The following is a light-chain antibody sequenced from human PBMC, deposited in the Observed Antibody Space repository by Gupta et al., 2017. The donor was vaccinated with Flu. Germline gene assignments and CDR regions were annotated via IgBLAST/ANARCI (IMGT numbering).Light chain of an antibody. CDR1: QCLLSGNAYNY. V-gene: IGKV2-28*01. J-gene: IGKJ2*03. Sequence: DIVMTPFPLSLPVSPGEPASISCRSSQCLLSGNAYNYLDWYLQKPGQSPKLLFYLGSNRASGVPDRFSGSGSGTDFTLNISRVEADDVGVYYCRQSLQTPYSFGQGTKVEIK. CDR3: RQSLQTPYS. CDR2: LGS.